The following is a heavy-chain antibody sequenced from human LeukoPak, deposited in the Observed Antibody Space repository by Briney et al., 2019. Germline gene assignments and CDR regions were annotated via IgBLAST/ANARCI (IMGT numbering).Heavy chain of an antibody. CDR2: IYHSGST. J-gene: IGHJ4*02. V-gene: IGHV4-4*02. Sequence: SGTLSLTCAVSGGSISSSNWWSWVRQPPGKGLEWIGEIYHSGSTNYNPSLKSRVTISVDKSKNQFSLKLSSVTAADTAVYYCARGQVGVTDIVTIDYWGQGTLVTVSS. CDR3: ARGQVGVTDIVTIDY. CDR1: GGSISSSNW. D-gene: IGHD5-12*01.